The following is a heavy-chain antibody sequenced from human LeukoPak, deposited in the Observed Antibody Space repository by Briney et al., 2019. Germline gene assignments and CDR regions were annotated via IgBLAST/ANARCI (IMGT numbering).Heavy chain of an antibody. J-gene: IGHJ4*02. D-gene: IGHD6-6*01. V-gene: IGHV1-2*02. CDR3: ARVPSIAAVDY. CDR1: GYTFTGYY. CDR2: INPNSGGT. Sequence: ASVKVSCKASGYTFTGYYMHRVRQAPGQGLEWMGWINPNSGGTNYAQKFQGRVTMTRDTSTSTVYMELSSLRSEDTAVYYCARVPSIAAVDYWGQGTLVTVSS.